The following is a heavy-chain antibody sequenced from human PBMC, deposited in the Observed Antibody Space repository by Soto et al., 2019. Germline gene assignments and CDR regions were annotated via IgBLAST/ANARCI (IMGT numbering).Heavy chain of an antibody. D-gene: IGHD6-19*01. CDR3: AKDSRSSGWYGPDY. J-gene: IGHJ4*02. V-gene: IGHV3-9*01. CDR2: ISWNSGSI. CDR1: GFTFYDYA. Sequence: LRLSCAASGFTFYDYAMHWVRQAPGKGLEWVSGISWNSGSIGYADSVKGRFTISRDNAKNSLYLQMNSLRAEDTALYYCAKDSRSSGWYGPDYWGQGTLVTVSS.